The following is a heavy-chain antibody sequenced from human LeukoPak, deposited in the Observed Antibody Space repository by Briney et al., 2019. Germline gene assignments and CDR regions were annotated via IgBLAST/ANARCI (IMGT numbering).Heavy chain of an antibody. J-gene: IGHJ4*02. CDR2: ISGSGGST. D-gene: IGHD2-2*01. CDR3: AKDMGYCSSATCYGLDY. V-gene: IGHV3-23*01. Sequence: GGSLRLSCAASGFTFSSYAMSWVRQAPGKGLEWVSAISGSGGSTYYADSVKGRFTISRDNSKNTLYLQMNSLRAEDTAIYYCAKDMGYCSSATCYGLDYWGQGTLVTVSS. CDR1: GFTFSSYA.